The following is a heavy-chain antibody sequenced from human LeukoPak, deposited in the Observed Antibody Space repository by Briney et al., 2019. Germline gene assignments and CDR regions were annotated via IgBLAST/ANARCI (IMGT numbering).Heavy chain of an antibody. J-gene: IGHJ3*01. Sequence: SETLSLTCTVSGTSISYYSWSWIRQPPGKGLEWIGYLYNSGSTNCNPSLKSRVTISVDTSKSQFSLNLTSVTAADTAVYSCARGGTGAFDLWDQGTMVTVSS. CDR3: ARGGTGAFDL. V-gene: IGHV4-59*01. CDR1: GTSISYYS. CDR2: LYNSGST. D-gene: IGHD3-10*01.